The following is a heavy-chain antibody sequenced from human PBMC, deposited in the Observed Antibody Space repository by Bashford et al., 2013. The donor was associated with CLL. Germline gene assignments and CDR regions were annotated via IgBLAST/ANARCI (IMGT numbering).Heavy chain of an antibody. J-gene: IGHJ6*01. CDR2: IIPIFGTA. CDR1: EAPSAAML. D-gene: IGHD2-2*01. CDR3: ARVIPDDIVVVPAAIYYYGMDV. V-gene: IGHV1-69*13. Sequence: SVKVSCKASEAPSAAMLSAGCDRPLDKGLEWMGGIIPIFGTANYAQKFQGRVTITADESTSTAYMELSSLRSEDTAVYYCARVIPDDIVVVPAAIYYYGMDVWG.